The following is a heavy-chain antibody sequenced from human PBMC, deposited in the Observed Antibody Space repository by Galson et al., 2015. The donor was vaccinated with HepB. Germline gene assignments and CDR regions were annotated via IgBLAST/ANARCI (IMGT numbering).Heavy chain of an antibody. D-gene: IGHD2-2*01. CDR1: GFTFSDYY. CDR2: ISSSSSYT. V-gene: IGHV3-11*06. CDR3: ASTSDIVVVPAADY. Sequence: SLRLSCAASGFTFSDYYMSWIRQAPGKGLEWVSYISSSSSYTNYADSVKGRFTISRDNAKNSLYLQTNSLRAEDTAVYYCASTSDIVVVPAADYWGQGTLVTVSS. J-gene: IGHJ4*02.